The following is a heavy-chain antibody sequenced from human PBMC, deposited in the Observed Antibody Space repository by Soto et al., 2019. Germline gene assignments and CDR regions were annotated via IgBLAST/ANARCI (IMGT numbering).Heavy chain of an antibody. V-gene: IGHV3-23*01. Sequence: PGGSLRLSCTASGITFSNYAMGWVRQAPRKGLEWVSSISTSGGRPYYADSVKGRFTISRDNSKNTLNLQMNSLRVEDTAVYYCAKDPDRYDYVWGTYRYIDHWGQGTLVTVSS. CDR3: AKDPDRYDYVWGTYRYIDH. CDR2: ISTSGGRP. D-gene: IGHD3-16*02. J-gene: IGHJ4*02. CDR1: GITFSNYA.